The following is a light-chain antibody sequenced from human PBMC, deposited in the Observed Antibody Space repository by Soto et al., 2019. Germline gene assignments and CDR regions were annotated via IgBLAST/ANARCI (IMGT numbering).Light chain of an antibody. CDR1: QSVSSSY. Sequence: NVLTQSPGTLSLSPVERATLSCRASQSVSSSYLAWYQQTPGQAPRLLIYGTSSRATGIPDRFSGSGSGTDFTLTISRLEPEDFAVYYCQQYRSFGQGTKVDI. V-gene: IGKV3-20*01. CDR2: GTS. J-gene: IGKJ1*01. CDR3: QQYRS.